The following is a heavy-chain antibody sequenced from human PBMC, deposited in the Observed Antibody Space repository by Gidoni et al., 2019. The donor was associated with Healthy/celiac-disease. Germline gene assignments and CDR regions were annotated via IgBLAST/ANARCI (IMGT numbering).Heavy chain of an antibody. Sequence: QVQLVQSGAEVKKPGASVKVSCKASGYTFTSYSRHWVRQAPGQGLEWMGIINPSGGSTSYAQKFQGRVTMTRDTSTSTVYMELSSLRSEDTAVYYCARGRPGGLYDSSGYYPPVSYWGQGTLVTVSS. V-gene: IGHV1-46*01. CDR2: INPSGGST. D-gene: IGHD3-22*01. J-gene: IGHJ4*02. CDR3: ARGRPGGLYDSSGYYPPVSY. CDR1: GYTFTSYS.